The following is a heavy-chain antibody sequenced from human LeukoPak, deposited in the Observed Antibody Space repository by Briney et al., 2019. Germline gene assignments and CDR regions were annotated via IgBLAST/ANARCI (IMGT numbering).Heavy chain of an antibody. CDR3: ARRDYDFWSGERNDAFDI. V-gene: IGHV1-2*02. CDR2: INPNSGGT. CDR1: GYTFTGYY. D-gene: IGHD3-3*01. Sequence: GASVKVSCKASGYTFTGYYMHWVRQAPGQGLEWTGWINPNSGGTNYAQKFQGRVTMTRDTSISTAYMELSRLRSDDTAVYYCARRDYDFWSGERNDAFDIWGQGTMVTVSS. J-gene: IGHJ3*02.